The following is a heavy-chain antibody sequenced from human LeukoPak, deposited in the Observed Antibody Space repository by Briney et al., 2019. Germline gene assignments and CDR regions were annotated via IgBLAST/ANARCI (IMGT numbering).Heavy chain of an antibody. J-gene: IGHJ4*02. D-gene: IGHD2-2*01. CDR2: IYYSGST. Sequence: PSETLSLTCAVYGGSFSGYYWGWIRQPPGKGLEWIGTIYYSGSTYYNPSLMSRLTISVDTSKNQFSLRLSSVTAADTAVYYCARLVGTYCSSTTCYARSYFDYWGQGTLVTVSS. CDR3: ARLVGTYCSSTTCYARSYFDY. V-gene: IGHV4-34*01. CDR1: GGSFSGYY.